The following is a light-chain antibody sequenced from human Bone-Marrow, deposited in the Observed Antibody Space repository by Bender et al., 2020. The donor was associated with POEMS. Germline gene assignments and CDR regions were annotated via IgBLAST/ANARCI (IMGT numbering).Light chain of an antibody. CDR1: LLANQF. V-gene: IGLV3-1*01. CDR3: QAWDYNTGVV. J-gene: IGLJ2*01. CDR2: KDS. Sequence: SYELTQPPSVSVSPGQTARITCSGDLLANQFGYWYQHRTGQAPTLIIYKDSERPSNIPERFSGSNSENTATLTISGTQAMDEADYYCQAWDYNTGVVFGGGTKLTVL.